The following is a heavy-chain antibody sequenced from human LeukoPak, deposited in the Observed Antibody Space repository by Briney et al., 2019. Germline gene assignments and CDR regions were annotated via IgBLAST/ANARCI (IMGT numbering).Heavy chain of an antibody. Sequence: GGSLRLSCAASGFIVSSYSMNWIRQAPGKGLEWVSHISDGGAYTKYADSVKGRFTISRDNAKNSLYLQMNSLTAADTAVYYCARVRTNSWYSDSWGQGTLVTVSS. CDR2: ISDGGAYT. CDR1: GFIVSSYS. V-gene: IGHV3-21*05. J-gene: IGHJ4*02. D-gene: IGHD6-13*01. CDR3: ARVRTNSWYSDS.